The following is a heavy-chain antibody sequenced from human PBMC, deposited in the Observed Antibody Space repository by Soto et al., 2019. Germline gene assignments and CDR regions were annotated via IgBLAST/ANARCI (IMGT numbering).Heavy chain of an antibody. CDR2: ISGSGGST. V-gene: IGHV3-23*01. CDR1: GFTFSSYA. D-gene: IGHD6-6*01. CDR3: AIWSSSAILRDGY. J-gene: IGHJ4*02. Sequence: EVQLLESGGGLVQPGGSLRLSCAASGFTFSSYAMSWVRQAPGKGLEWVSAISGSGGSTYYADSVKGRFTISRDNSKNTLELQMNSRRAEDTAVYYCAIWSSSAILRDGYRGQGTLVTVSS.